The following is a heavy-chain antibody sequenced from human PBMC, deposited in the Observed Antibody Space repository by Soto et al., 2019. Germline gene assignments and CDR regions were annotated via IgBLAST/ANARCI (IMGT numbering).Heavy chain of an antibody. D-gene: IGHD2-15*01. CDR3: ARDQNDCSGGSDCAFDI. V-gene: IGHV3-48*01. CDR1: GFTFSSYS. J-gene: IGHJ3*02. CDR2: ISSSSSTI. Sequence: GGSLRLSCAASGFTFSSYSMNWVRQAPGKGLEWVSYISSSSSTIYYADSVKGRFTISRDNAKNSLYLQMNSLRAEDTAVYYCARDQNDCSGGSDCAFDIWGQGTMVTVSS.